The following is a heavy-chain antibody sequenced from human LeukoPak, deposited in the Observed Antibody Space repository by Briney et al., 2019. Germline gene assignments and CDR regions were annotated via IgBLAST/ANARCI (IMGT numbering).Heavy chain of an antibody. CDR2: IYYSGST. D-gene: IGHD2-15*01. CDR3: ARSFLGSEVVAATRPFYYYYYGMDV. Sequence: PSETLSLTCTVSGGSLRSYYWSWIRQPPGKGLEWIGYIYYSGSTNYNPSLKSRVTISVDTSKNQFSLKLSSVTAADTAVYYCARSFLGSEVVAATRPFYYYYYGMDVWGQGTTVTVSS. V-gene: IGHV4-59*01. J-gene: IGHJ6*02. CDR1: GGSLRSYY.